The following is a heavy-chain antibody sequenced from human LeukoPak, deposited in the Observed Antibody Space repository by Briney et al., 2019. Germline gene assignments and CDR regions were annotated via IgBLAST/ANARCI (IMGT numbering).Heavy chain of an antibody. CDR3: AREPSGSGGYDY. V-gene: IGHV1-2*02. CDR2: NSPNSGGT. Sequence: GASVKVSCKASGFTFSGYYMHWVRQAPGQGLEWMAWNSPNSGGTNYVQKFQGRVTVTRDTSISTDYMEISGLTSDDTALYYCAREPSGSGGYDYWGQGTLVTVSS. D-gene: IGHD3-10*01. J-gene: IGHJ4*02. CDR1: GFTFSGYY.